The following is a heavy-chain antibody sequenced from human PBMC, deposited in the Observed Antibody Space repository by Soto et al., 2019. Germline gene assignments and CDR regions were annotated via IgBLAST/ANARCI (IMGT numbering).Heavy chain of an antibody. CDR3: AREDDFYGMDV. V-gene: IGHV1-69*13. CDR2: IIPIFGTA. J-gene: IGHJ6*02. CDR1: GGTFSSYA. Sequence: VASVKVSCKASGGTFSSYAISWVRQAPGQGLEWMGGIIPIFGTANYAQKFQGRVTITADESTSTAYMELSSLRSEDTAVYYCAREDDFYGMDVWGQGTTVNVSS. D-gene: IGHD3-3*01.